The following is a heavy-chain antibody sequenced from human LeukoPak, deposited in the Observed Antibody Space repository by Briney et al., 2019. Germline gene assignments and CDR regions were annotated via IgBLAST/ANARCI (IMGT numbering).Heavy chain of an antibody. CDR1: GYTFTSYA. CDR3: ARVTYNSWLLRPFVGAFDY. V-gene: IGHV7-4-1*02. D-gene: IGHD3-22*01. J-gene: IGHJ4*02. CDR2: INTNTGNP. Sequence: ASVKVSCKASGYTFTSYAMNWVRQAPGQGLEWMGCINTNTGNPTYAQGFTGRFVFSLDTSVSTAYLQISSLKAEDTAVYYCARVTYNSWLLRPFVGAFDYWGQGTLVTVSS.